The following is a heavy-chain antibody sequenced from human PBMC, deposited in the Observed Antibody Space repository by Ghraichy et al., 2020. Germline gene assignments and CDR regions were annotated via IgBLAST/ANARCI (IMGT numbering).Heavy chain of an antibody. V-gene: IGHV4-34*01. CDR3: ARGLVVPGAKRFDP. Sequence: SETLSLTCAGYGWSFRGYYWSWSRDPSLKGLEWIGEINHSGSTNYNPSLKSRVTISVDTSKNQFSLKLSFLTAPDRGLYYCARGLVVPGAKRFDPWGQGTLVTGSA. D-gene: IGHD2-2*01. CDR1: GWSFRGYY. CDR2: INHSGST. J-gene: IGHJ5*02.